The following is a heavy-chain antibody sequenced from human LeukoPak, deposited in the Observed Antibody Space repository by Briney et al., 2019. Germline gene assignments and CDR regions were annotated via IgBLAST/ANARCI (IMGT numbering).Heavy chain of an antibody. CDR3: ARGYYYDSSVAY. Sequence: GGSLRLSCAASGFTFSTFGFNWVRQAPGKGLEWVSSISHSSIYISYADSVKGRFTISRGNARNSLYLQMDSLRVEDTAVYYCARGYYYDSSVAYWGQGTLVTVSS. V-gene: IGHV3-21*01. D-gene: IGHD3-22*01. CDR2: ISHSSIYI. J-gene: IGHJ4*02. CDR1: GFTFSTFG.